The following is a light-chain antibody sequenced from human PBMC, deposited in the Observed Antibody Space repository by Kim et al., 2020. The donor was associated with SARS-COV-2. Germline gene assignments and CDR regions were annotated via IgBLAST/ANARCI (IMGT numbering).Light chain of an antibody. CDR2: GAF. CDR3: QYYGPSPPWT. Sequence: TGERATLSCWASESVISTYLAWYQQKTGQAPRLLIYGAFTRATGIPDRFSGARSGTDFSLIISRLEPEDFAVYYCQYYGPSPPWTFGQGTKVDIK. CDR1: ESVISTY. J-gene: IGKJ1*01. V-gene: IGKV3-20*01.